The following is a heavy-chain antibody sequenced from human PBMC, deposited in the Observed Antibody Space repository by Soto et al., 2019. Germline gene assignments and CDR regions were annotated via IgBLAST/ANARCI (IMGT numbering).Heavy chain of an antibody. CDR3: AREPLYYDFWSGYYQEYYFDY. J-gene: IGHJ4*02. D-gene: IGHD3-3*01. Sequence: SETLSLTWTVSGGSISSYYWSWMRQPAGKGLEWIGRIYTSGSTNYNPSLKSRVTMSVDTSKNQFSLKLSSVTAADTAVYYCAREPLYYDFWSGYYQEYYFDYWGQGTLVTVSS. V-gene: IGHV4-4*07. CDR2: IYTSGST. CDR1: GGSISSYY.